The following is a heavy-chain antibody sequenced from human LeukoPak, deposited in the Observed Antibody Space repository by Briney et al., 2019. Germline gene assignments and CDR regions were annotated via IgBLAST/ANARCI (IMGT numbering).Heavy chain of an antibody. V-gene: IGHV4-39*07. Sequence: SETLSLTCTVSGGSISSSSYYWGWIRQPPGKGLEWIGSIYYSGSTYYNPSLKSRVTISVDTSKNQFSLKLSSVTAADTAVYYCAKGYSSGYWFAFDIWGQGTMVTVSS. D-gene: IGHD3-22*01. J-gene: IGHJ3*02. CDR2: IYYSGST. CDR3: AKGYSSGYWFAFDI. CDR1: GGSISSSSYY.